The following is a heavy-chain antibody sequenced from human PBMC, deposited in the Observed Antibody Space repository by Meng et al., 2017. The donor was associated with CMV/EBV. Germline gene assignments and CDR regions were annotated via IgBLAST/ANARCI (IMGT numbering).Heavy chain of an antibody. Sequence: QVQLVQPGAGVKSPWASVKVSCQTSGYRFSDHYMHWVRQAPGQGLEWMGWIYPNSGGTHYAQKFQDRVTMTRDTSISTVYMELSRLTSDDTAVYYCVRDHNWGPDYWGQGTLVTASS. V-gene: IGHV1-2*02. D-gene: IGHD1-1*01. J-gene: IGHJ4*02. CDR1: GYRFSDHY. CDR2: IYPNSGGT. CDR3: VRDHNWGPDY.